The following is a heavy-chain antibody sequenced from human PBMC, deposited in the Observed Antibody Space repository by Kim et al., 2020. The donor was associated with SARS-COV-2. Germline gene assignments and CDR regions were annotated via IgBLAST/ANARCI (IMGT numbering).Heavy chain of an antibody. V-gene: IGHV3-21*01. Sequence: GGSLRLSCAASGFTFSTYSMNWVRQAPGKGLEWVSSISSTSAYIYYADSVKGRFTISRDNAKDSLYLQMNSLRAEDTAVYCCARNLVPTTKTYGMDVWGQGTTVTVSS. CDR3: ARNLVPTTKTYGMDV. CDR1: GFTFSTYS. CDR2: ISSTSAYI. J-gene: IGHJ6*02. D-gene: IGHD2-2*01.